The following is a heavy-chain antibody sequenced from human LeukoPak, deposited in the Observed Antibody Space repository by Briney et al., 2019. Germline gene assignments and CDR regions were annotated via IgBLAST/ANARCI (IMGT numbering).Heavy chain of an antibody. CDR2: IYTGGST. CDR1: GFTVSSNY. J-gene: IGHJ3*02. Sequence: PGGSLRLSCAASGFTVSSNYMSWVRQAPGKGLEWVSIIYTGGSTLYADSVKGRFTISRDTSKNTLYLQMNSLRAEDTAVYYCASPAHYYNTKAAFDIWGQGTLVTVSS. CDR3: ASPAHYYNTKAAFDI. D-gene: IGHD3-22*01. V-gene: IGHV3-53*01.